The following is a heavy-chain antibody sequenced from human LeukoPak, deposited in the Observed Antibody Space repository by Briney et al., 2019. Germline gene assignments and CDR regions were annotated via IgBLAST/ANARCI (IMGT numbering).Heavy chain of an antibody. Sequence: ASVKVSCKASGYTFTGYYMHWVRQAPGQGLEWMGWINPNSGGTNYAQKFQGRVTMTRNTSISTAYMELSSLRSEDTAVYYCARDTAMDEFDYWGQGTLVTVSS. V-gene: IGHV1-2*02. J-gene: IGHJ4*02. CDR1: GYTFTGYY. D-gene: IGHD5-18*01. CDR3: ARDTAMDEFDY. CDR2: INPNSGGT.